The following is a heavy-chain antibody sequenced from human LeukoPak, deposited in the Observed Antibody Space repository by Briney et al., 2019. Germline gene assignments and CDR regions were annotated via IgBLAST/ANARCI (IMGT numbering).Heavy chain of an antibody. Sequence: GASVSVSCKASGYTFTSYDINWVRQATGQGLEWMGWMNPNSGNTGYAQKFQGRVTMTRNTSISTAYMELSSLRSEDTAVYYCARGRDSGYDYYNWGQGTLVTVSS. D-gene: IGHD5-12*01. J-gene: IGHJ4*02. V-gene: IGHV1-8*01. CDR2: MNPNSGNT. CDR3: ARGRDSGYDYYN. CDR1: GYTFTSYD.